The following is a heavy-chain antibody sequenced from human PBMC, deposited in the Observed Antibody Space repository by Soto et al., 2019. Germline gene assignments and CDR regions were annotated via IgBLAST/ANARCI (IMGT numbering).Heavy chain of an antibody. J-gene: IGHJ4*02. D-gene: IGHD3-22*01. CDR3: ARIFPDSSGADGKHFDY. CDR2: ISYDGSNK. Sequence: PGGSLRLSCAASGFTFSSYAMHWVRQAPGKGLEWVAVISYDGSNKYYADSVKGRFTISRDNSKNTLYLQMNSLRAEDTAVYYCARIFPDSSGADGKHFDYWGQGTLVTVSS. CDR1: GFTFSSYA. V-gene: IGHV3-30-3*01.